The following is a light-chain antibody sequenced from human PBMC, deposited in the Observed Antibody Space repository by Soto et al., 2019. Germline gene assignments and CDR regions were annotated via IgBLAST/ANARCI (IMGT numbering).Light chain of an antibody. V-gene: IGLV1-40*01. J-gene: IGLJ3*02. CDR1: SSNIGAGYD. CDR3: QSYDSSLSAWV. Sequence: QSVLTQPPSVSGAPGQRVTISCTESSSNIGAGYDVHWYQQLPGTAPKLLIYGNSNRPSGVPDRFSGSKSGTSAFLAITGLQAEDEADYYCQSYDSSLSAWVFGGGTKVTVL. CDR2: GNS.